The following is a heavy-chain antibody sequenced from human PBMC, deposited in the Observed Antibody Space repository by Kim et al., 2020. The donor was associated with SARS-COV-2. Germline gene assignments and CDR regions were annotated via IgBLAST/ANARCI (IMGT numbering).Heavy chain of an antibody. V-gene: IGHV3-11*06. CDR3: ASIYCSSTSCPETQFDAFDI. J-gene: IGHJ3*02. Sequence: RFTISRDNDKNSLYLQMNSLRAEDTAVYYCASIYCSSTSCPETQFDAFDIWGQGTMVTVSS. D-gene: IGHD2-2*01.